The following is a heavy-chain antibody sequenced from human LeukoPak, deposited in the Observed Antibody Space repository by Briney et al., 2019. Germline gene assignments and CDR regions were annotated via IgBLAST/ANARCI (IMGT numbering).Heavy chain of an antibody. CDR3: ATMIVVVINMGTFDY. J-gene: IGHJ4*02. CDR1: GFTFSSYA. CDR2: ISGSGGST. Sequence: GGSLRLSCAASGFTFSSYAMSWVRRAPGKGLEWVSAISGSGGSTYYADSVKGRFTISRDNSKNTLYLQMSSLRAEDTAVYYCATMIVVVINMGTFDYWGQGTLVTVSS. V-gene: IGHV3-23*01. D-gene: IGHD3-22*01.